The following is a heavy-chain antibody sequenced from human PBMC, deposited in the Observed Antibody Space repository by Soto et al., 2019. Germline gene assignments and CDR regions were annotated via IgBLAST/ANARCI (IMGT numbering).Heavy chain of an antibody. D-gene: IGHD2-2*02. Sequence: QVQLVQSGAEVKKPGASVKVSCKASGYSFSTYDINWVRQAAGQGLEWMGWVNPKSGNTDYAQRFRGRVTMTSNTSIRTAYMVLSALTPEDPAVDYCARPYCDSTSCYTDWFGPWGQGTLVTVSS. CDR2: VNPKSGNT. J-gene: IGHJ5*02. V-gene: IGHV1-8*01. CDR1: GYSFSTYD. CDR3: ARPYCDSTSCYTDWFGP.